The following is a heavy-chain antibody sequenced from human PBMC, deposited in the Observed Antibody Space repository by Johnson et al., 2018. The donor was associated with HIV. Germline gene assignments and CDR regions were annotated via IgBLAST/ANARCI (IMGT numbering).Heavy chain of an antibody. V-gene: IGHV3-9*01. CDR1: GFTFDDYA. CDR2: ISWNSGSI. J-gene: IGHJ3*02. D-gene: IGHD6-13*01. CDR3: AKDRKGSSSWLRSGVAFDI. Sequence: VHLVESGGGLVQPGRSLRLSCAASGFTFDDYAMHWVRQAPGKGLEWVSGISWNSGSIGYADSVKGRFTISRDNAKNSLYLQMNSLRAEDTALYYCAKDRKGSSSWLRSGVAFDIWGQGTMVTASS.